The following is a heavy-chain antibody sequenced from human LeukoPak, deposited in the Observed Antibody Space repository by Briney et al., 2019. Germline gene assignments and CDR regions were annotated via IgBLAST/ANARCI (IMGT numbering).Heavy chain of an antibody. Sequence: GASLKISCKGSGYSFTSYWIGWVRQMPGKGVEWMGIIYPGDSDTRYSPSFQGQVTISADKSISTAYLQWSSLKASDTAMYYCARQWEWESSGSDYWGQGTLVTVSS. CDR1: GYSFTSYW. J-gene: IGHJ4*02. CDR2: IYPGDSDT. V-gene: IGHV5-51*01. D-gene: IGHD3-22*01. CDR3: ARQWEWESSGSDY.